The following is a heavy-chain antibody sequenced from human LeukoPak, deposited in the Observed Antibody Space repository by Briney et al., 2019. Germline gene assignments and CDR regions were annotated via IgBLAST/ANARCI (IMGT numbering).Heavy chain of an antibody. V-gene: IGHV3-49*03. Sequence: PGRSLRLSCTASGFTFGAYAMSWFRQAPGKGLEWVGFIRSKAYGGTTEYAASVKGRFTISRDDSKSIAYLQMNSLKTEDTAVYYCTRDSPLLNYYYMDVWGKGTTVTVSS. J-gene: IGHJ6*03. CDR3: TRDSPLLNYYYMDV. CDR1: GFTFGAYA. CDR2: IRSKAYGGTT.